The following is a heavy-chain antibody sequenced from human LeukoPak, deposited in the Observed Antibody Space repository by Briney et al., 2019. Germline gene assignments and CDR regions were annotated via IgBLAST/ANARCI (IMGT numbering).Heavy chain of an antibody. V-gene: IGHV3-21*01. CDR3: AGDGAAGTRSWFDP. J-gene: IGHJ5*02. Sequence: GGSLRLSCAASGFTFSSYSMNWVRQAPGKGLEWVSSISSSSSYIYYADSVKGRFTISRDNAKNSLYLQMNSLRAEDTAVYYCAGDGAAGTRSWFDPWGQGTLVTVSS. CDR2: ISSSSSYI. CDR1: GFTFSSYS. D-gene: IGHD6-13*01.